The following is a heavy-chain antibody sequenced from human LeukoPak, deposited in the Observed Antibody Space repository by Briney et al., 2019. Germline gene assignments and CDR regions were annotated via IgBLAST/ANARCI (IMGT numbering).Heavy chain of an antibody. D-gene: IGHD1-26*01. CDR3: ARDWLVGATPPYYFDY. Sequence: GGSLRLSCAASGFTFSSYTMTWVRQAPGKGLEWVSSINGLRSYIGYADSVKGRFTLSRDNAKNSLYLQMNSLRAEDTAVYYCARDWLVGATPPYYFDYWGQGTLVTVSS. V-gene: IGHV3-21*01. CDR2: INGLRSYI. CDR1: GFTFSSYT. J-gene: IGHJ4*02.